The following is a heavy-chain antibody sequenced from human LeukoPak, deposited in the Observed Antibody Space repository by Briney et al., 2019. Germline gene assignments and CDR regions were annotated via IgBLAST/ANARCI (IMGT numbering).Heavy chain of an antibody. CDR1: GFTFSNAW. V-gene: IGHV3-15*01. D-gene: IGHD3-9*01. Sequence: PGGSLRLSCAASGFTFSNAWMSWVRQTPGKGLEWVGRIKSKTDGGTTDYAAAVKGRFTISRDDSKNTLHLQMNSLKTEGTAVYYCTSHYYDILTGYYLLGYWGQGTLVTVSS. CDR2: IKSKTDGGTT. J-gene: IGHJ4*02. CDR3: TSHYYDILTGYYLLGY.